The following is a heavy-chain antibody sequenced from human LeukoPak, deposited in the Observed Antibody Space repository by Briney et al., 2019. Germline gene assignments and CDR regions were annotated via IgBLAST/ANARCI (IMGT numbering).Heavy chain of an antibody. Sequence: SVKVSCKTSGGTFSSYAISWVRQAPGQGLEWMGGIIPIFGTANYAQKFQGRVTITADESTSTAYMELSSLRSEDTVVYYCARGVQLHAFDIWGQGTMVTVSS. D-gene: IGHD5-18*01. CDR1: GGTFSSYA. CDR3: ARGVQLHAFDI. J-gene: IGHJ3*02. CDR2: IIPIFGTA. V-gene: IGHV1-69*01.